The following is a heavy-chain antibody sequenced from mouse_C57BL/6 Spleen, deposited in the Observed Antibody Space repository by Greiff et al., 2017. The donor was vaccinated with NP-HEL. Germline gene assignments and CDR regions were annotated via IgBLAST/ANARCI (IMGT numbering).Heavy chain of an antibody. D-gene: IGHD1-3*01. V-gene: IGHV1-81*01. J-gene: IGHJ2*01. Sequence: VQLQESGAELARPGASVTLSCTASGYTFTSYGISWVKQRTGQGLEWIGEIYPRSGNTYYNEKFKGKATLTADKSSSTAYMELRSLTSEDSAVYFCAGGAYIGDYWGKGTTLTVSS. CDR2: IYPRSGNT. CDR3: AGGAYIGDY. CDR1: GYTFTSYG.